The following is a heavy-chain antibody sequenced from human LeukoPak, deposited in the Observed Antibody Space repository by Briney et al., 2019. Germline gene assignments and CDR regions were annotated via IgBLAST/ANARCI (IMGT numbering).Heavy chain of an antibody. D-gene: IGHD6-13*01. CDR3: ARSRNDYYYGMDV. V-gene: IGHV4-30-4*01. CDR1: GGSISSGDYY. CDR2: IYYSGST. Sequence: PSETLSLTCTVSGGSISSGDYYWSWIRQPPGKGLEWIGYIYYSGSTYYNPSLESRVTISVDTSKNQFSLKLSSVTAADTAVYYCARSRNDYYYGMDVWGQGTTVTVSS. J-gene: IGHJ6*02.